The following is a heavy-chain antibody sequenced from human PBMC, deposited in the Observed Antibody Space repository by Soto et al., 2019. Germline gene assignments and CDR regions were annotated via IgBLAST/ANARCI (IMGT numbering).Heavy chain of an antibody. J-gene: IGHJ1*01. D-gene: IGHD3-3*01. CDR1: ENTFSCYY. V-gene: IGHV1-2*02. CDR3: AWAGPDPIFHH. Sequence: ASVKFSGKASENTFSCYYLHWIRQAPGQGLEWMGWISPYSGDTDSAQKFQGRVTLTRDTSTRTVYMELSSLTSDDTAVYYCAWAGPDPIFHHWGEVALVTVSS. CDR2: ISPYSGDT.